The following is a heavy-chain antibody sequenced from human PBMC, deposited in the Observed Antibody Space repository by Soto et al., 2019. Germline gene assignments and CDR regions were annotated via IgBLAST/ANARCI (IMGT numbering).Heavy chain of an antibody. Sequence: GASVKVSCKASGYTFTSYAMHWVRQAPGQRLEWMGWINAGNGNTKYSQKFQGRVTITRDTSASTAYMELSSLRSEDTAVYYCARGRTDIVVVPAATIYFDYWGQGTLVTVSS. CDR3: ARGRTDIVVVPAATIYFDY. V-gene: IGHV1-3*01. D-gene: IGHD2-2*01. CDR2: INAGNGNT. J-gene: IGHJ4*02. CDR1: GYTFTSYA.